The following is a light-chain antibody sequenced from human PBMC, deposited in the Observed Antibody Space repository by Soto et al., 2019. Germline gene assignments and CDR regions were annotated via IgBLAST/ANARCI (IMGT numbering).Light chain of an antibody. CDR1: SSDVGTYNL. CDR3: CSYAGSSTHVV. V-gene: IGLV2-23*01. J-gene: IGLJ2*01. CDR2: EGT. Sequence: QSVLTQPASVSGSPGQSITISCTGTSSDVGTYNLVSWYQQCPGKAPKLMIYEGTKRPSGVSNRFSGSKSGNTASLTISSLQAEDEADYYCCSYAGSSTHVVFGGGTKVTVL.